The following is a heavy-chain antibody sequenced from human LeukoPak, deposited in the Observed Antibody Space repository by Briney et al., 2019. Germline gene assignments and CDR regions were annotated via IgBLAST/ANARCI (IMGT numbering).Heavy chain of an antibody. CDR2: ISGSGDNT. V-gene: IGHV3-23*01. CDR3: TKDHSEYVWGSYRRDDY. Sequence: PGGSLRLSCAASGFTVNSYAMSWVRQGPGKGLEWVSTISGSGDNTYYADSVGDRFTISRDNSRNTVYLQMHSLRAEDTAVYYCTKDHSEYVWGSYRRDDYWGQGTLVTVSS. CDR1: GFTVNSYA. D-gene: IGHD3-16*02. J-gene: IGHJ4*02.